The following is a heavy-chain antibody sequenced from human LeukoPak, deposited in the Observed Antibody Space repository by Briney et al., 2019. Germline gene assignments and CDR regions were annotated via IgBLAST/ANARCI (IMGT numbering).Heavy chain of an antibody. CDR1: GGSINTYC. CDR3: ARSLYGGSFYYFDY. V-gene: IGHV4-59*01. CDR2: VYYSGTA. D-gene: IGHD1-26*01. Sequence: PSETLCLTCTVSGGSINTYCWSWIRQPPGKGLEWIGYVYYSGTANYNPSLKSRVVISVDTSKNQFSLKLTSVTAADTAVYYCARSLYGGSFYYFDYWGQGTLVTVSS. J-gene: IGHJ4*02.